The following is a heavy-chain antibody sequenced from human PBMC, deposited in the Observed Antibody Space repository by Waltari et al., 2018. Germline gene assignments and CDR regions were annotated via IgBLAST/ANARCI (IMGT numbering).Heavy chain of an antibody. J-gene: IGHJ4*02. D-gene: IGHD6-13*01. CDR2: IYYSGRT. CDR1: GGSISSSSYY. Sequence: QLQLQESGPGLVKPSETLSLTCTVSGGSISSSSYYWGWIRQPPGKGLEWIGSIYYSGRTYYNPSLKSRVTISVDTSKNQFSLKLSSVTAADTAVYYCARQWGHSSWYPGDPYYFDYWGQGTLVTVSS. V-gene: IGHV4-39*01. CDR3: ARQWGHSSWYPGDPYYFDY.